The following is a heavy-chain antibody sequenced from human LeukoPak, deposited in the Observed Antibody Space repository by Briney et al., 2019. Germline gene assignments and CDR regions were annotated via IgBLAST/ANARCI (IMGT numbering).Heavy chain of an antibody. V-gene: IGHV4-38-2*02. Sequence: SETLSLTCAVSGYSISSGYYWGWIRQPPGKGLEWIGSIYHSGSTYYNPSLKSRFTISVDTSKNQFSVKLSSVTAADTAVYYCARDREFEYGSGTTPFDYWGQGTLVTVSS. CDR2: IYHSGST. CDR1: GYSISSGYY. D-gene: IGHD3-10*01. CDR3: ARDREFEYGSGTTPFDY. J-gene: IGHJ4*02.